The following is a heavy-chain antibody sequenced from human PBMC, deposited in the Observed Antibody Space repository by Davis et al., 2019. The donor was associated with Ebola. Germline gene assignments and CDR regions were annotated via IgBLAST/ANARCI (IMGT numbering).Heavy chain of an antibody. V-gene: IGHV3-7*01. CDR3: VRVYSGSYDP. J-gene: IGHJ5*02. CDR2: IQQGGDER. D-gene: IGHD1-26*01. Sequence: GESLKISCAASGFTFSSYCMSWVRQAPGKGLEWVATIQQGGDERYYVDSVKCRFIISRDDAKNSLYLQMNSLRAEDTAVYYCVRVYSGSYDPWGQGTLVTVSS. CDR1: GFTFSSYC.